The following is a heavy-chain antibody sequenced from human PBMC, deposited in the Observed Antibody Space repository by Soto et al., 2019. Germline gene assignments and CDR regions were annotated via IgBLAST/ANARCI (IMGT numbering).Heavy chain of an antibody. CDR3: AAETQHYDYIWGSYPKAPDAFDI. Sequence: GASVKVSCKASGFTFTSSAMQWVRQARGQRLEWIGWIVVGSGNTNYAQKFKERVTITRDMSTSTAYMELSSLRSEDTAVYYCAAETQHYDYIWGSYPKAPDAFDIWGQGTMVTVSS. V-gene: IGHV1-58*02. D-gene: IGHD3-16*02. CDR1: GFTFTSSA. J-gene: IGHJ3*02. CDR2: IVVGSGNT.